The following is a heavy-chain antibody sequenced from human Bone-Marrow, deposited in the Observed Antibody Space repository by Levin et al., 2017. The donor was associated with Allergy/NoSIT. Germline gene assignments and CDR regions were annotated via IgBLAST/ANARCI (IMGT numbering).Heavy chain of an antibody. CDR2: ISYDGSNK. Sequence: GGSLRLSCAASGFTFSSYAMHWVRQAPGKGLEWVAVISYDGSNKYYADSVKGRFTISRDNSKNTLFLQMNSLRAEDTAVYYCARGRSDSGSYYPFDPWGQGTLVTVSS. J-gene: IGHJ5*02. CDR3: ARGRSDSGSYYPFDP. V-gene: IGHV3-30-3*01. D-gene: IGHD3-10*01. CDR1: GFTFSSYA.